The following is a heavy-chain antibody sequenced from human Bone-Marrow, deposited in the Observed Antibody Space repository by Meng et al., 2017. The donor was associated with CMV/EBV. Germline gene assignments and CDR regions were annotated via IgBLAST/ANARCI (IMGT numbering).Heavy chain of an antibody. D-gene: IGHD3-10*01. CDR2: IRYDGSNK. Sequence: GGSLRLSCAASGFTFNSYGIHWVRQAPGKGLEWVAFIRYDGSNKYYADSVKGRFTISRDNSKNTLYLQMNSLRAEDTAVYYCAKDRGGSGNYEVDYWGQGTRVTGSS. CDR1: GFTFNSYG. CDR3: AKDRGGSGNYEVDY. J-gene: IGHJ4*02. V-gene: IGHV3-30*02.